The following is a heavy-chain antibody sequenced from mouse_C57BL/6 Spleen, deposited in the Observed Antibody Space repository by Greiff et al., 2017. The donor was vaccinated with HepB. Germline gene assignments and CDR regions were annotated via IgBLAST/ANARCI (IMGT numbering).Heavy chain of an antibody. D-gene: IGHD4-1*01. CDR1: GFTFSDYY. CDR2: INYDGSST. CDR3: ARDRLGRRYFDV. J-gene: IGHJ1*03. Sequence: EVKLVESEGGLVQPGSSMKLSCTASGFTFSDYYMAWVRQVPEKGLEWVANINYDGSSTYYLDSLKSRFIISRDNAKNILYLQMSSLKSEDTATYYCARDRLGRRYFDVWGTGTTVTVSS. V-gene: IGHV5-16*01.